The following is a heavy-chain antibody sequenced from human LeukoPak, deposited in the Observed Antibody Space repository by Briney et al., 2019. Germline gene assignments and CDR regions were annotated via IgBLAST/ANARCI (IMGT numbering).Heavy chain of an antibody. J-gene: IGHJ3*02. CDR2: FYYTGST. CDR3: ARRSGTYHAFDI. D-gene: IGHD1-26*01. V-gene: IGHV4-39*01. CDR1: GGSISSNGYY. Sequence: SETLSLTCTVSGGSISSNGYYWGWIRQPPGKGLEWIGGFYYTGSTFYSSSLKSRVTISVDTSKNRFSLKLSSVTAADTAVYYCARRSGTYHAFDIWGQGTMVTVSS.